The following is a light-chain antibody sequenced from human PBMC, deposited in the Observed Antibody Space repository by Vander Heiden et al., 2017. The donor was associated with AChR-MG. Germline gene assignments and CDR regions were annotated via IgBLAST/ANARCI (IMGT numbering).Light chain of an antibody. V-gene: IGKV1-39*01. CDR3: QQSYSTPT. J-gene: IGKJ1*01. Sequence: DIQMTQSPSSLSASVGDSVTITCRASQSISTFLHWYQRKPGKAPKLLIYSASNLESGVPSRFTGSGSGTDFTLTITSLQPEDFATYYCQQSYSTPTFGQGTKVETK. CDR1: QSISTF. CDR2: SAS.